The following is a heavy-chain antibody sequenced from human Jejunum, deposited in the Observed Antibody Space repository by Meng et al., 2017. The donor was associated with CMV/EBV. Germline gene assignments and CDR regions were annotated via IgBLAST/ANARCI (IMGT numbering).Heavy chain of an antibody. CDR2: INGDGGGI. V-gene: IGHV3-74*01. D-gene: IGHD1-26*01. J-gene: IGHJ3*02. Sequence: FTFSNSWMHWVRQARGKGLVWVSRINGDGGGITYADSVKGRFTISRDNAKNTLWLQMNTLRPEDTAVYYCASRVGVVGATHGAFDIWGPGTMVTVSS. CDR1: FTFSNSW. CDR3: ASRVGVVGATHGAFDI.